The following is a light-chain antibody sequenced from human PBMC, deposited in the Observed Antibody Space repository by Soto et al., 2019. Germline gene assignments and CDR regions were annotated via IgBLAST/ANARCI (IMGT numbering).Light chain of an antibody. Sequence: DINMTQSPSSLSASVGDRVTITCRASQGIRAWLAWYQQKPRKAPKSLIYAASTLQDGVPSRFSGNGSETDFTLTISSLQSEDIGTYYCQQYNNSPLTFGGGTKVDIK. CDR2: AAS. V-gene: IGKV1D-16*01. J-gene: IGKJ4*01. CDR1: QGIRAW. CDR3: QQYNNSPLT.